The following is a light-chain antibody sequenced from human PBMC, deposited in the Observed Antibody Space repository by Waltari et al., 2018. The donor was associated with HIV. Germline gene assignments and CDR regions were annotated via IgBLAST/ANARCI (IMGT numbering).Light chain of an antibody. V-gene: IGLV2-23*02. CDR3: CSYAGSRVFVV. Sequence: QYALTQPASVSGSPGQSITISCPGTGRDVGSYDLVSWYQQHPGKGPKLIISEVTKRPSGISNRFSGSKSGNTASLTISGLQAEDEADYYCCSYAGSRVFVVFGGGTKVSVL. CDR2: EVT. J-gene: IGLJ3*02. CDR1: GRDVGSYDL.